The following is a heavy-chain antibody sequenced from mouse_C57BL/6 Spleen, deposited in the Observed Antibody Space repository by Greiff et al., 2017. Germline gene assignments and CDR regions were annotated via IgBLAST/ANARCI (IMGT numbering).Heavy chain of an antibody. D-gene: IGHD1-1*01. V-gene: IGHV1-58*01. Sequence: EVQLQESGAELVRPGSSVKMSCKASGYTFTSYGINWVNQRPGQGLEWIGSIYIGNGYTDYNEKFKGKATLTSDKSSSTAYMQLSSLTSEDSAIYFCASRGDYYVYFYYWGQGTTLTVSS. CDR3: ASRGDYYVYFYY. CDR2: IYIGNGYT. J-gene: IGHJ2*01. CDR1: GYTFTSYG.